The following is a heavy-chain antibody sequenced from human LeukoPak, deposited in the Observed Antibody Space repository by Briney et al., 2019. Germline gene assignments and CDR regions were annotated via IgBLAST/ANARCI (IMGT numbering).Heavy chain of an antibody. J-gene: IGHJ3*02. V-gene: IGHV1-8*01. Sequence: ASVKVSCKASGYTFTSYDINWVRQATGQGLEWMGWMNPNSGNTGYAQKFQGRVTMTRDTSISTAYMELSRLRSDDTAVYYCASEDYGGLMGAFDIWGQGTMVTVSS. CDR3: ASEDYGGLMGAFDI. D-gene: IGHD4-23*01. CDR2: MNPNSGNT. CDR1: GYTFTSYD.